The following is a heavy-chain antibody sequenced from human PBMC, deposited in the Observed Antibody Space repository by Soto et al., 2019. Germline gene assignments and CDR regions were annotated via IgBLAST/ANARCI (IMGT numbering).Heavy chain of an antibody. V-gene: IGHV3-33*01. J-gene: IGHJ6*03. CDR2: IWYDGSNK. Sequence: GGSLRLSCAASGFTFSSYGMHWVRQAPGKGLEWVAVIWYDGSNKYYADSVKGRFTISRDNSKNTLYLQMNSLRAEDTAVYYCASLGGCSGGSCYAREEYYYYYYMDVWGKGTTVTVSS. CDR1: GFTFSSYG. CDR3: ASLGGCSGGSCYAREEYYYYYYMDV. D-gene: IGHD2-15*01.